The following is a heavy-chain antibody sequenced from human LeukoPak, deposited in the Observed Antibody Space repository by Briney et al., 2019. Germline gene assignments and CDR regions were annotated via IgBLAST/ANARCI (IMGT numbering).Heavy chain of an antibody. CDR3: ARRVEYYDFWSGYSLYFDY. CDR1: GFTFSSYW. V-gene: IGHV3-7*01. J-gene: IGHJ4*02. D-gene: IGHD3-3*01. Sequence: GGSLTLSCAASGFTFSSYWMSWVRQAPGKGLEWVANIKQDGSEKYYVDSVKGRFTISRDNAKNSLYLQMNSLRAEDTAVYYCARRVEYYDFWSGYSLYFDYWGQGTLVTVSS. CDR2: IKQDGSEK.